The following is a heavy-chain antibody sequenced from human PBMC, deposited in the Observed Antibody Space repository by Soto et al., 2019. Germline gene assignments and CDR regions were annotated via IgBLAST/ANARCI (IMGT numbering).Heavy chain of an antibody. V-gene: IGHV3-48*03. CDR1: GFTFSSYE. D-gene: IGHD3-10*01. J-gene: IGHJ3*01. CDR3: VRDRGGDVGQFLFPDGFDF. CDR2: IGGSGGTK. Sequence: GGSLRLSCVASGFTFSSYEMNWVRQAPGKGLEWISYIGGSGGTKYSADSVKGRFTISRDNAQNSLYLQMNSLRVEDTAVYYCVRDRGGDVGQFLFPDGFDFWGPGTMVTVSS.